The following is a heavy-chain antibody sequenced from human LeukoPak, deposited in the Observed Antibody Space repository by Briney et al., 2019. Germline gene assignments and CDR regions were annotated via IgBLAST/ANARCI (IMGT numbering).Heavy chain of an antibody. CDR1: GFTFSSYA. CDR3: AKTLPPLLGCCSGGSCEGAFDI. Sequence: GGSLRLSCAASGFTFSSYAMSWVRQAPGKGLEWVSAISGSGGSTYYADSVKGRFTISRDNSKNTLYLQMNSLRAEDTAVYYCAKTLPPLLGCCSGGSCEGAFDIWGQGTMVTVSS. CDR2: ISGSGGST. D-gene: IGHD2-15*01. J-gene: IGHJ3*02. V-gene: IGHV3-23*01.